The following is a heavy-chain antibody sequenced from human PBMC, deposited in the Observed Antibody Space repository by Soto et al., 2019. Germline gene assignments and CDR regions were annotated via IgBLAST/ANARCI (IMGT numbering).Heavy chain of an antibody. Sequence: ASVKVSCKASGYTFTSYDINWVRQATGQGLEWMGWMNPNSGNTGYAQKFQGRVTMTRNTSISTAYMELSSLRSEDTAVYYCARSSYTRRYITQSAMIDSWGQGTLVTVSS. CDR1: GYTFTSYD. V-gene: IGHV1-8*01. D-gene: IGHD2-2*02. CDR2: MNPNSGNT. J-gene: IGHJ5*01. CDR3: ARSSYTRRYITQSAMIDS.